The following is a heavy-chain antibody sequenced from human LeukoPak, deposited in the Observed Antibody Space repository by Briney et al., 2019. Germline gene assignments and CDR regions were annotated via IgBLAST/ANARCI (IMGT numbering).Heavy chain of an antibody. CDR1: GYTFTGYY. D-gene: IGHD3-22*01. CDR3: ASMRVDGPSPN. J-gene: IGHJ4*02. V-gene: IGHV1-46*01. Sequence: ASVKVSCKASGYTFTGYYMHWVRQAPGQGLEWMGIINPSGGSTSYAQKFQGRVTMTRDMSTSTVYMELSSLRSEDTAVYYCASMRVDGPSPNWGQGTLVTVSS. CDR2: INPSGGST.